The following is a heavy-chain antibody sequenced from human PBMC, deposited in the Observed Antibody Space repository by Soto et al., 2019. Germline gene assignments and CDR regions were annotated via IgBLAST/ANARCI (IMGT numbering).Heavy chain of an antibody. Sequence: PSETLSLTCTVSGGSISNYYWSWIRQPPGKGLEWIGYIYYSGSTHYSPSLKSRVTISVDTSKIQFSLKLSSVTAEDTAVYYCARNYYGSGSYWFDPWGQGTLVTLSS. J-gene: IGHJ5*02. CDR3: ARNYYGSGSYWFDP. CDR2: IYYSGST. D-gene: IGHD3-10*01. CDR1: GGSISNYY. V-gene: IGHV4-59*01.